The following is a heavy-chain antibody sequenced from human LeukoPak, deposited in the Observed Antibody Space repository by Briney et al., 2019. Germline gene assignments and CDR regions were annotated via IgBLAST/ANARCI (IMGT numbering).Heavy chain of an antibody. CDR3: AKDEVVPGYYYTDV. V-gene: IGHV3-30*02. Sequence: GGSLRLSCAASGFTFSSYGIHWVRQAPGKGLEWVAFIRYDGSNKYYTDSVKGRFTISRDNSKNTMYLQMNSLNAEDTAVYYSAKDEVVPGYYYTDVWGRGTTVTISS. CDR1: GFTFSSYG. CDR2: IRYDGSNK. D-gene: IGHD2-2*01. J-gene: IGHJ6*03.